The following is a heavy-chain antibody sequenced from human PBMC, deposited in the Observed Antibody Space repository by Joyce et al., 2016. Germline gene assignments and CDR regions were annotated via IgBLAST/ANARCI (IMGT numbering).Heavy chain of an antibody. J-gene: IGHJ4*02. V-gene: IGHV3-23*01. CDR1: GVTFNSYG. CDR3: AKEYCSGGSCYSF. CDR2: ISGSGGST. D-gene: IGHD2-15*01. Sequence: EVQLLESGGGLVPPGGFLRLSCTASGVTFNSYGMRWVRQAPGKGLEWVSDISGSGGSTYYTDSVKGRFSISRTNSKSTLYLHMNSLRAEDTAIYYCAKEYCSGGSCYSFWGQGTLVTVSS.